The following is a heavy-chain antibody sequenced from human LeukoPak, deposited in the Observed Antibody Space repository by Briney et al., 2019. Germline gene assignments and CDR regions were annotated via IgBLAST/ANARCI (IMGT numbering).Heavy chain of an antibody. J-gene: IGHJ4*02. CDR3: ARESRYFDWLFYFDY. V-gene: IGHV4-59*11. CDR1: GGSISSHY. Sequence: TASETLSLTCTGSGGSISSHYWSWIRQPPGKGLEWIGYIYYSGSTNYNPSLKSRVTISVDTSKNQFSLKLSSVTAADTAVYYCARESRYFDWLFYFDYWGQGILVTVSS. D-gene: IGHD3-9*01. CDR2: IYYSGST.